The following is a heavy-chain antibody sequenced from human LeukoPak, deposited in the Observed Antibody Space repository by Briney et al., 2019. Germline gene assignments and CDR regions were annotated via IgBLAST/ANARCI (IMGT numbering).Heavy chain of an antibody. CDR1: GYSFTSYW. J-gene: IGHJ4*02. Sequence: GESLKISCKGSGYSFTSYWINWVRQMPGKGLEYMGIIYPGDSDTRYSPSFQGQVTISADKSISAAYLQWSSLKASDTAMYYCARRSRYSSSWYFGYWDQGTLATVSS. CDR3: ARRSRYSSSWYFGY. CDR2: IYPGDSDT. D-gene: IGHD6-13*01. V-gene: IGHV5-51*01.